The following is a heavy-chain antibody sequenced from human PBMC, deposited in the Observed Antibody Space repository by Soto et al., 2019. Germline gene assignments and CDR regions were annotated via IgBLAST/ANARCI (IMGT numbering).Heavy chain of an antibody. CDR2: ISSSRTYI. D-gene: IGHD1-26*01. CDR3: ARVWEMPTIWTYYYNGMEV. CDR1: GFSFSRYT. Sequence: VSLRLSCAASGFSFSRYTFNRVRQAPVKGLDWVSSISSSRTYISYADSVKGRFTISRDNAKNTLHLQLNSLRTEDTAVYYCARVWEMPTIWTYYYNGMEVWGQGTTDTVS. J-gene: IGHJ6*01. V-gene: IGHV3-21*01.